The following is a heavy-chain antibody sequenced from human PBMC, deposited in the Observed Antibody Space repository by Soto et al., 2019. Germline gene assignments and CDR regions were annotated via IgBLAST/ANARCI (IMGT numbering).Heavy chain of an antibody. CDR1: GGSVNSGAFY. Sequence: QVQLQESGPGLVKPSQTLSLTCSVSGGSVNSGAFYWGWIRQSPGKGLECLGYIYSFGNTFYNPSLKSRVTISLETPKDQFSVRLTSVIAADTAIYYCERVMGDGSGNFWWFDVWGQGTLVTVSS. D-gene: IGHD3-10*01. CDR3: ERVMGDGSGNFWWFDV. CDR2: IYSFGNT. J-gene: IGHJ5*02. V-gene: IGHV4-31*03.